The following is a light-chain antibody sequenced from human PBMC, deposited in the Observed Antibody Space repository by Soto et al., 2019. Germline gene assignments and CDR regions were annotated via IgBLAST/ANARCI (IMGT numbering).Light chain of an antibody. CDR1: SSNIGAGYD. Sequence: QSVLTQPPSVSGAPGQRVTISCTGSSSNIGAGYDVHWYQQLPGTAPKLLIYVNSNRPSGVPDRFSGSKSSTSASLAITGLQAEDEADYYCQSYDNRLSGSVFGGGTKLTVL. J-gene: IGLJ2*01. V-gene: IGLV1-40*01. CDR2: VNS. CDR3: QSYDNRLSGSV.